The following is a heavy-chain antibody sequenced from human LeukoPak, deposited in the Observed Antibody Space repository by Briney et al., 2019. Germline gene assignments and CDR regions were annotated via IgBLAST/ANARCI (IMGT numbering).Heavy chain of an antibody. CDR2: IKSKLDGGTT. Sequence: GGSLRLSCAASGFTFSNAWMSWVRQAPGKGLEWVGRIKSKLDGGTTDYAAPVKGRFTISRDDSKNALYLQMNSLKTEDTAVYYCTTIAAAGQYDYWGQGTLVTVSS. CDR1: GFTFSNAW. CDR3: TTIAAAGQYDY. V-gene: IGHV3-15*01. J-gene: IGHJ4*02. D-gene: IGHD6-13*01.